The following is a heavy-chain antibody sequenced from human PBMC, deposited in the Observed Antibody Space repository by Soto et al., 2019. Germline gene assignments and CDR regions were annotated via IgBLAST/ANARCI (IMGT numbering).Heavy chain of an antibody. J-gene: IGHJ4*02. Sequence: QVQLVESGGGVVQPGRSLRLSCAASGFTFSSYAMHWVRQAPGKGLEWVAVISYDGSNKYYADSVKGRFTISRDNSKNKLYLQMNSLRAEDTAVYYCARDPCGGDCYPSFDYWGQGTLVTVSS. CDR3: ARDPCGGDCYPSFDY. CDR2: ISYDGSNK. D-gene: IGHD2-21*02. CDR1: GFTFSSYA. V-gene: IGHV3-30-3*01.